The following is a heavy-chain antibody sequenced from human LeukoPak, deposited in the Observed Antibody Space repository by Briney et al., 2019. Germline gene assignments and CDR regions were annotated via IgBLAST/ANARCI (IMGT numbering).Heavy chain of an antibody. CDR3: ASNQLALDFDY. CDR1: GYTFTSYG. CDR2: ISAYNGNT. D-gene: IGHD2-2*01. J-gene: IGHJ4*02. V-gene: IGHV1-18*01. Sequence: AASVKVSCKASGYTFTSYGISWVRQAPGHGLEWMGWISAYNGNTNYAQKLQGRVTMTTDTSTSTAYMELRSLRSDDTAVYYCASNQLALDFDYWGQGTLVTVSS.